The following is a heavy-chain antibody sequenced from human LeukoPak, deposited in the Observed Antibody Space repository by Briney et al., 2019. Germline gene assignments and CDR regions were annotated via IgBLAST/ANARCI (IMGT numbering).Heavy chain of an antibody. CDR3: AKGHLGDGYDRPSAFDI. CDR1: GGTFSSNA. Sequence: SVKVSCKACGGTFSSNAITWVRQAPGQGLEWMGGIIPIFRTTNYAQKFQGRVTITADKSTSTAYMELSSLRSEDTAVYYCAKGHLGDGYDRPSAFDIWGQGTMVTVSS. V-gene: IGHV1-69*06. J-gene: IGHJ3*02. D-gene: IGHD5-12*01. CDR2: IIPIFRTT.